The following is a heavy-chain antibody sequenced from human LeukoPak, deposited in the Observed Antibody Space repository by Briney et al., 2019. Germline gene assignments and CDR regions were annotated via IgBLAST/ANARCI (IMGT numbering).Heavy chain of an antibody. D-gene: IGHD3-22*01. CDR3: ASPKYYDSSGYAFGYYYYMDV. CDR2: IIPILGTA. CDR1: GYTFTSYD. J-gene: IGHJ6*03. V-gene: IGHV1-69*05. Sequence: GASVKVSCKASGYTFTSYDINWVRQATGQGLEWMGGIIPILGTANYAQKFQGRVTITTDESTSTAYMELSSLRSEDTAVYYCASPKYYDSSGYAFGYYYYMDVWGKGTTVTVSS.